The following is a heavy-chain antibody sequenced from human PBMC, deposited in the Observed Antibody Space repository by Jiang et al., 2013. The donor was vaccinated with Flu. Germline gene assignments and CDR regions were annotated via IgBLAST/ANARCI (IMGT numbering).Heavy chain of an antibody. CDR3: ARDEGGYYDPGTTMDY. D-gene: IGHD3-22*01. CDR2: INAGNGNT. V-gene: IGHV1-3*01. CDR1: GYTFTSYA. Sequence: GAEVKKPGASVKVSCKASGYTFTSYAMHWVRQAPGQRLEWMGWINAGNGNTKYSQKFQGRVTITRDTSASTAYMELSSLRSEDTAVYYCARDEGGYYDPGTTMDYWGQGTLVTVSS. J-gene: IGHJ4*02.